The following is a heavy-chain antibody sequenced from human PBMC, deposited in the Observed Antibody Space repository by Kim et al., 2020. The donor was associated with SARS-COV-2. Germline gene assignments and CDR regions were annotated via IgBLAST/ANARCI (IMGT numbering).Heavy chain of an antibody. J-gene: IGHJ4*02. CDR3: ARAGSGWPFDY. V-gene: IGHV4-39*07. Sequence: YYNPSLKSRVTISVDTSKNQFSLKLSSVTAADTAVYYCARAGSGWPFDYWGQGTLVTVSS. D-gene: IGHD6-19*01.